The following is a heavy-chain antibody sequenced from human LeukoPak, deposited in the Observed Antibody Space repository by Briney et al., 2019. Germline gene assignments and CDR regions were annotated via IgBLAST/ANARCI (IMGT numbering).Heavy chain of an antibody. D-gene: IGHD6-19*01. V-gene: IGHV4-38-2*01. CDR1: GYSISSGYY. CDR2: IYHSGST. Sequence: SETLSLTCAVSGYSISSGYYWGWIWQPPGKGLEWIGSIYHSGSTYYNPSLKSRVTISVDTSKNQFSLKLSSVTAADTAVYYCARMAVADYFDYWGQGTLVTVSS. J-gene: IGHJ4*02. CDR3: ARMAVADYFDY.